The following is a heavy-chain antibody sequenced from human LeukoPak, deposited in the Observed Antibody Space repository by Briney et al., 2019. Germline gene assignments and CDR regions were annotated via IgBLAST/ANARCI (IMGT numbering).Heavy chain of an antibody. D-gene: IGHD6-13*01. Sequence: SETLSLTCTVSGGSISYYYWTWIRQPAGKGLEWIGRIYTSGSTSYNPSLKSRVTMSVDTSKNQFSLKLSSVTAADTAVYYCAREAIAAPYPDYWGRGTLVTVSS. V-gene: IGHV4-4*07. CDR3: AREAIAAPYPDY. CDR2: IYTSGST. CDR1: GGSISYYY. J-gene: IGHJ4*02.